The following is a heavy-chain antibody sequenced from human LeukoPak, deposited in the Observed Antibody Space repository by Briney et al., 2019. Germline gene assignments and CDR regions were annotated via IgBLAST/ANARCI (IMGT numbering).Heavy chain of an antibody. CDR3: ARRTDDYGDVLWDY. V-gene: IGHV5-51*01. D-gene: IGHD4-17*01. CDR1: GYSFPNYW. J-gene: IGHJ4*02. Sequence: GESLKISCKDSGYSFPNYWIGWVRQMPGKGLEWMGIIYPGDSDTRYSPSFQGQVTISADKSISTAYLQWSSLKASDTAMYYCARRTDDYGDVLWDYWGQGTLVTVSS. CDR2: IYPGDSDT.